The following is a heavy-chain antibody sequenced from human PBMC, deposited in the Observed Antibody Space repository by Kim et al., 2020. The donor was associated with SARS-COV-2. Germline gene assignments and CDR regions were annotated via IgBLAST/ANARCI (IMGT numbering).Heavy chain of an antibody. D-gene: IGHD2-21*02. Sequence: GGSLRLSCAASGFTFSSYAMSWVRQAPGKGLEWVSAISGSGGSTYYADSVKGRFTISSDNSKNTLYLQMNSLRAEDTAVYFCAKERGVAGLVVTAIPPAPPAPDLWGRGTLVTVSS. CDR3: AKERGVAGLVVTAIPPAPPAPDL. CDR1: GFTFSSYA. CDR2: ISGSGGST. V-gene: IGHV3-23*01. J-gene: IGHJ2*01.